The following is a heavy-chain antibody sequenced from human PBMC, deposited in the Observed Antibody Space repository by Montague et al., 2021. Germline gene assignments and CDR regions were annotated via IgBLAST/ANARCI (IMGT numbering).Heavy chain of an antibody. Sequence: SETLSLTCTVSGGSISSTSHYWDWIRQPPGKGLEWIGTFYSGGNTYYNPALKSRVSISADMSNNQFSLKLHSVTAADTAVYFCARARITGTTTPLDYWGQGTLVIVSS. CDR2: FYSGGNT. V-gene: IGHV4-39*01. CDR1: GGSISSTSHY. J-gene: IGHJ4*02. CDR3: ARARITGTTTPLDY. D-gene: IGHD1/OR15-1a*01.